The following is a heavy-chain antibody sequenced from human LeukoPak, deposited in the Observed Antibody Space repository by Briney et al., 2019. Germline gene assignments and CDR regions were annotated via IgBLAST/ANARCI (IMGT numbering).Heavy chain of an antibody. D-gene: IGHD2-2*01. V-gene: IGHV3-30*18. J-gene: IGHJ4*02. CDR3: AKEEDIVVVPAAMGVFDY. Sequence: GGSLRLSCTASGFTLSRHGMHWVRQAPGKGLEWVAVISNDGSNKYYADSVKGRFTISRDTYKNTLYLQMNSLRAEDTAVYYCAKEEDIVVVPAAMGVFDYWGQGTLVTVSS. CDR1: GFTLSRHG. CDR2: ISNDGSNK.